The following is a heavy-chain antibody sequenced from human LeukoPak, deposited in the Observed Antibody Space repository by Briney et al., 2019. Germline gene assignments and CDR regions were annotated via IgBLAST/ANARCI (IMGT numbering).Heavy chain of an antibody. CDR3: ARDRRRIAAARGVWFDP. Sequence: ASVKVSCKASGYTFTSYAMNWVRQAPGQGLEWMGWINTNTGNPTYAQGFTGRFVFSLDTSVSTAYLQISSLKAEDTAVYYCARDRRRIAAARGVWFDPWGQGTLVTVSS. CDR2: INTNTGNP. CDR1: GYTFTSYA. J-gene: IGHJ5*02. D-gene: IGHD6-13*01. V-gene: IGHV7-4-1*02.